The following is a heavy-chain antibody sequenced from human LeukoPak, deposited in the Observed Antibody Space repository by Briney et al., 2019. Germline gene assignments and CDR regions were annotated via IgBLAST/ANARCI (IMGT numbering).Heavy chain of an antibody. CDR2: IKQDGSEK. CDR3: ATSRTFDY. Sequence: PGGSLRLSCAASGFTLNSYWMNWVRQAPGKGLEWVANIKQDGSEKYYVDSVKGRFTISRDNAENSLYLQMNSLRAEDTAVYYCATSRTFDYWGQGTLVTVSS. V-gene: IGHV3-7*01. J-gene: IGHJ4*02. D-gene: IGHD1-7*01. CDR1: GFTLNSYW.